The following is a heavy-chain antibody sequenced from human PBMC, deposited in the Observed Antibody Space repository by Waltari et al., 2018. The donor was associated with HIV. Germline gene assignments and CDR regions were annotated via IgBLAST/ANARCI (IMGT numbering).Heavy chain of an antibody. V-gene: IGHV4-59*08. D-gene: IGHD5-18*01. CDR2: IYYSGSP. Sequence: QVQLQESGPGLVKPSETLSLTCTVSGGSISSYYWSWIRQPPGKGLEWIGYIYYSGSPNYNPALKSRGTISVDTSKNQFSLKLSSVTAADTAVYYCARLGGGSTAMVTDPVLGPGTAYYVDYWGQGTLVTVSS. J-gene: IGHJ4*02. CDR3: ARLGGGSTAMVTDPVLGPGTAYYVDY. CDR1: GGSISSYY.